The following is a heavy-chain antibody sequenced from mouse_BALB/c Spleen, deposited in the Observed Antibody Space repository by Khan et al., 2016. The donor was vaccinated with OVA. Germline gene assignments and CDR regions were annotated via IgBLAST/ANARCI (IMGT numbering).Heavy chain of an antibody. CDR3: ARRNYFGYTFAY. V-gene: IGHV1-77*01. J-gene: IGHJ3*01. CDR2: IYPGSGNT. D-gene: IGHD1-2*01. Sequence: QVQLQQSGAELARPGASVKLSCKASGYTFTDYYINWVKQRTGQGLEWIGEIYPGSGNTYYNEKFKGKATLTADKSSSTAYMQLSSLTSEASAVFFCARRNYFGYTFAYWGQGTLVTVSA. CDR1: GYTFTDYY.